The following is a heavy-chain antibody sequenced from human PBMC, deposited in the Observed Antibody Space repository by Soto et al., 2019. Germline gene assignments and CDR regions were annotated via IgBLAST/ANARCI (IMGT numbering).Heavy chain of an antibody. V-gene: IGHV1-69*02. CDR3: ASVVSDYYYYGMDV. CDR2: IIPILGIA. CDR1: GGTFSSYT. J-gene: IGHJ6*02. Sequence: QVQLVQSGAEVKKPGSSVKVSCKASGGTFSSYTISWVRQAPGQGLELMGRIIPILGIANYAQKLQGRVTTTAAHSTSTAYMELSSLRSEDTAVYYCASVVSDYYYYGMDVWGQGTTVTASS.